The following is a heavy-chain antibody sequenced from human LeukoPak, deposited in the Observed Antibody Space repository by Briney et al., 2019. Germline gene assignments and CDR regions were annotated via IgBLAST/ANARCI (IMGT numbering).Heavy chain of an antibody. J-gene: IGHJ4*02. CDR1: GFTFSSYG. Sequence: PGGSLRLSCAASGFTFSSYGMHWVRQAPGKGLEWVAVISYDGSNKYYADSVKGRFTISRDNSKNTLYLQMNSLRAEDTAVYYCARDTSETIAAGYFDYWGQGTLVTVSS. V-gene: IGHV3-30*19. D-gene: IGHD6-25*01. CDR2: ISYDGSNK. CDR3: ARDTSETIAAGYFDY.